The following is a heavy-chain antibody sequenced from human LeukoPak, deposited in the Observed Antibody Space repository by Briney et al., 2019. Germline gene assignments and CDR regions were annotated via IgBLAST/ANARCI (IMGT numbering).Heavy chain of an antibody. Sequence: GGSLRLSCAASGFSISNDWMSWVRQAPGKGVEWVARVKSRSAGDTTEYAAGGKGRFTISRDDSKNTLYLQMNSLKTEDTAVYYCTLIQGWGSGSYYRDFWGQGTLVTVSS. CDR2: VKSRSAGDTT. CDR3: TLIQGWGSGSYYRDF. V-gene: IGHV3-15*01. D-gene: IGHD3-10*01. CDR1: GFSISNDW. J-gene: IGHJ4*02.